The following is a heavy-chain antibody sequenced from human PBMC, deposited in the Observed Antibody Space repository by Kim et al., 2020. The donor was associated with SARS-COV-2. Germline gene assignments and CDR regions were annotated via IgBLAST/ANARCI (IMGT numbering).Heavy chain of an antibody. CDR2: INHSGST. J-gene: IGHJ4*02. CDR1: GGSFSGYY. V-gene: IGHV4-34*01. CDR3: ARGHPLDY. Sequence: SETLSLTCAVYGGSFSGYYWSWIRQPPGKGLEWIGEINHSGSTNYNPSLKSRVTISVDTSKNQFSLKLSSVTAADTAVYYCARGHPLDYWGQGTLVTVSS.